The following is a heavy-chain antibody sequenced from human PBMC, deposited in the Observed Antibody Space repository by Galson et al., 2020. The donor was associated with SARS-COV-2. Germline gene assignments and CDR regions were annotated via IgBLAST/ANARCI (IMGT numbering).Heavy chain of an antibody. D-gene: IGHD3-22*01. CDR3: ARGGGYYYYDAFDI. CDR2: IYTSGST. Sequence: SETLSLTCTVSGGSISSGSYYWSWIWQPAGKGLEWIGRIYTSGSTNYNPSLKSRVTISVDTSKNQFSLKLSSVTAADTAVYYCARGGGYYYYDAFDIWGQGTMVTVSS. CDR1: GGSISSGSYY. V-gene: IGHV4-61*02. J-gene: IGHJ3*02.